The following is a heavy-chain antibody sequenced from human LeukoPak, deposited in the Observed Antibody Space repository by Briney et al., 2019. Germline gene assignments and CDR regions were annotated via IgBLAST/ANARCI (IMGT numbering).Heavy chain of an antibody. V-gene: IGHV1-8*01. CDR2: MNPNSGNT. D-gene: IGHD3-3*01. Sequence: GASVKVSCKASGYTFTSYDINWVRQATGQGLEWMGWMNPNSGNTGYAQKFQGRVTMTRNTSISTAYMELSSLRSEDTAVYYCVRVGGYDFWSGYYTPFDYWGQGTLVTVSS. CDR1: GYTFTSYD. J-gene: IGHJ4*02. CDR3: VRVGGYDFWSGYYTPFDY.